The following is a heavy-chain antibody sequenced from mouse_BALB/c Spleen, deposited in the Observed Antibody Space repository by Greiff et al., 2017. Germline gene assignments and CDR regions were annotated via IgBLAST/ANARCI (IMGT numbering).Heavy chain of an antibody. CDR2: ISSGGSYT. CDR3: ARGDYGNYPFAY. Sequence: DVKLVESGGGLVKPGGSLKLSCAASGFTFSSYAMSWVRQSPEKRLEWVAEISSGGSYTYYPDTVTGRFTISRDNAKNTLYLEMSSLRSEDTAMYYCARGDYGNYPFAYWGQGTLVTVSA. J-gene: IGHJ3*01. D-gene: IGHD2-1*01. V-gene: IGHV5-9-4*01. CDR1: GFTFSSYA.